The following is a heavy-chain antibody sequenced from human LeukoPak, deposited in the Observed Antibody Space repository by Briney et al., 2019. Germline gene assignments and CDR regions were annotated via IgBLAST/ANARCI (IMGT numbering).Heavy chain of an antibody. CDR2: ITPNSGGT. D-gene: IGHD2-2*02. J-gene: IGHJ5*02. V-gene: IGHV1-2*02. CDR1: GYTFTAYY. CDR3: ARGFRLSAIEDWFDP. Sequence: ASVKVSCKASGYTFTAYYVHWVRQAPGQGLEWMGWITPNSGGTKYAQKFQGRVTMTRDTSISTAYMELSGLGSDDTAVYYCARGFRLSAIEDWFDPWGQGTLVTVSS.